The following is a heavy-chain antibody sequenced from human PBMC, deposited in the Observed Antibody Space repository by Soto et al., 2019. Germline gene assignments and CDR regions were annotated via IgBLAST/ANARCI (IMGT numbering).Heavy chain of an antibody. Sequence: PGGSLRLSCAGSGFSLSNYGMHWVRQAPGKGLEWVALIWYDGSNKYYADSVKGRFTISRDNSKNTLYLQMNSLRAEDTAVYYCARVRSRLIYYFDYWGQGTLVTVSS. CDR2: IWYDGSNK. CDR3: ARVRSRLIYYFDY. V-gene: IGHV3-30*02. J-gene: IGHJ4*02. CDR1: GFSLSNYG. D-gene: IGHD2-2*01.